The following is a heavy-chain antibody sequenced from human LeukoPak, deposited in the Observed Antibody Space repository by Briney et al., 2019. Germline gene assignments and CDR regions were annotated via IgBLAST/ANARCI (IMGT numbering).Heavy chain of an antibody. Sequence: GGSLRLSCAASGLSYRTYGLNWVRQAPGKGLEWVSYISSSGSPIYYADSVRGRFTISRDNAKNSLYLQMHSLRAEDTAVYYCARDLRGNSYGSVDFWGQGTLVTVSS. CDR3: ARDLRGNSYGSVDF. CDR1: GLSYRTYG. J-gene: IGHJ4*02. CDR2: ISSSGSPI. V-gene: IGHV3-48*01. D-gene: IGHD5-18*01.